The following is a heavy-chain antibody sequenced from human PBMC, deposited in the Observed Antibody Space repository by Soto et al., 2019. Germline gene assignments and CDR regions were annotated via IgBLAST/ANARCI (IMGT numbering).Heavy chain of an antibody. CDR1: GGSISSSSYY. J-gene: IGHJ4*02. CDR2: IYYSGST. D-gene: IGHD3-10*01. CDR3: ARSYGSGSYIFDY. V-gene: IGHV4-39*01. Sequence: SEILSFTCTVSGGSISSSSYYWGWIRQPPGKGLEWIGSIYYSGSTYYNPSLKSRVTISVDTSKNQFSLKLSSVTAADTAVYYCARSYGSGSYIFDYWGQGTLVTVSS.